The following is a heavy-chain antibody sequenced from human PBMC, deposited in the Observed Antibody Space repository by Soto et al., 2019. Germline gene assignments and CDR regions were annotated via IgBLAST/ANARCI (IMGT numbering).Heavy chain of an antibody. J-gene: IGHJ4*02. Sequence: ASVKVSCKASGYTFTGYYMHWVRRAPGQGLEWMGWINPNSGGTNYAQKFQGRVTMTRDTSISTAYMELSRLRSDDTAVYYCAREWYSSGWYEGHAFDYWGQGTLVTVSS. CDR1: GYTFTGYY. CDR3: AREWYSSGWYEGHAFDY. CDR2: INPNSGGT. D-gene: IGHD6-19*01. V-gene: IGHV1-2*02.